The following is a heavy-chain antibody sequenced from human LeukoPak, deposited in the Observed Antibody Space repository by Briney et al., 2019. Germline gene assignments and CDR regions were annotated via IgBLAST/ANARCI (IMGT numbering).Heavy chain of an antibody. V-gene: IGHV4-30-4*01. CDR2: IYYSGST. D-gene: IGHD2-15*01. Sequence: PSQTLSLTCTVSGGSISSGDYYWSWIRQPPGKGLEWIGYIYYSGSTYYNPSLKSRVTISVDTSKNQFSLNLSSVTAADTAVYYCARRDCSGGSCYFQPWGQGTLVTVSS. CDR1: GGSISSGDYY. CDR3: ARRDCSGGSCYFQP. J-gene: IGHJ1*01.